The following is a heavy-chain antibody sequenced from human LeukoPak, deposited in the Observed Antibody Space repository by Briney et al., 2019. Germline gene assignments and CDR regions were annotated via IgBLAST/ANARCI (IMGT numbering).Heavy chain of an antibody. CDR1: GFTVSSNY. CDR3: ARVLRASIDY. J-gene: IGHJ4*02. Sequence: GGSLRLSCAASGFTVSSNYMSWVRQVPGKGLEWVSAIYSGGSTYYADSVKGRFTISRDNSKNTLYLQMNSLRAEDTAVYYCARVLRASIDYWGQGTLVTVSS. CDR2: IYSGGST. D-gene: IGHD1-26*01. V-gene: IGHV3-53*01.